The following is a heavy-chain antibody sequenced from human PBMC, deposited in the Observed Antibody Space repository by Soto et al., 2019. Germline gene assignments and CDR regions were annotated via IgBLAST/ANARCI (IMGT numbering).Heavy chain of an antibody. Sequence: VQLLESGGGLVQPGGSLRLSCAASGFTFSNYAMTWVRQAPGKGLQWVSAISGSGSSTKYADSVKGRFTISRDNSKSTLSLQMNSVRGEDTAVYFCARGYATTGYLVDYWGQGTLVIVSS. CDR2: ISGSGSST. J-gene: IGHJ4*02. D-gene: IGHD3-9*01. CDR3: ARGYATTGYLVDY. V-gene: IGHV3-23*01. CDR1: GFTFSNYA.